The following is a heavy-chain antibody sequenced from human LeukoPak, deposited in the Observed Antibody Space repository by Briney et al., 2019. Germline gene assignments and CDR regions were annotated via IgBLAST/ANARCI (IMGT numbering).Heavy chain of an antibody. J-gene: IGHJ4*02. V-gene: IGHV1-2*02. D-gene: IGHD3-10*01. CDR1: GYTFTAYY. CDR2: INPNSGGT. CDR3: ARDHSYYDSGSYSNVDY. Sequence: ASVKVSCKASGYTFTAYYIHWVRQAPGQGLEWMGWINPNSGGTNYAQKFQGRVTMTRDTSSSTAYMELSRQRSDDTAVYYCARDHSYYDSGSYSNVDYWGQGTLVTVSS.